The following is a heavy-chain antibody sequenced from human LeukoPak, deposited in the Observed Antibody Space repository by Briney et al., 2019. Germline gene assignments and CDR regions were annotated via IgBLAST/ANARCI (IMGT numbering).Heavy chain of an antibody. Sequence: GGSLRLSCAASGFTLSSYNMHWVRQAPGKGLEWVSSITTRTTYYIDSVKGRFTISRDNAENSLYLQMNSQRAEDTAVYYCARERVTTTAFDIWGQGTTVTVSS. CDR2: ITTRTT. CDR3: ARERVTTTAFDI. D-gene: IGHD5-12*01. V-gene: IGHV3-21*01. CDR1: GFTLSSYN. J-gene: IGHJ3*02.